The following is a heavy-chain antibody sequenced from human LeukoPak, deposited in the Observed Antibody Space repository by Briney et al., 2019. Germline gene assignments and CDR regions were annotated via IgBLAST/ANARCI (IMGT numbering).Heavy chain of an antibody. CDR3: AREQLVRGSFGWFDP. V-gene: IGHV1-18*04. Sequence: GASVKVSCKASGYTFTGYYMHWVRQAPGQGLEWMGWISAYNGNTNYAQKLQGRVTMTTDTSTSTAYMELRSLRSDDTAVYYCAREQLVRGSFGWFDPWGQGTLVTVSS. D-gene: IGHD6-6*01. CDR2: ISAYNGNT. J-gene: IGHJ5*02. CDR1: GYTFTGYY.